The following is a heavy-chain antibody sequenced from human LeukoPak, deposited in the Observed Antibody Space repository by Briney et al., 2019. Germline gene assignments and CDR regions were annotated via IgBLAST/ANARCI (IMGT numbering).Heavy chain of an antibody. Sequence: SSETLSLTCAAYGVSFSGYYWSWLRQPPGKGLEWIGEINHSGSTNHNPSLKSRVTISVDTSKNQFSLKLSSVTAADTAVYYCARGPYYYDSSGQHGGDYWGQGTLVTVSS. D-gene: IGHD3-22*01. CDR1: GVSFSGYY. CDR2: INHSGST. J-gene: IGHJ4*02. CDR3: ARGPYYYDSSGQHGGDY. V-gene: IGHV4-34*01.